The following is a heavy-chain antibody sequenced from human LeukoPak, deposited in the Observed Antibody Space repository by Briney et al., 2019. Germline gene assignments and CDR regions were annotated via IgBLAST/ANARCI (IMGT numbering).Heavy chain of an antibody. CDR3: VKGGSSGWFDWFDY. CDR2: ISYDGSNK. D-gene: IGHD6-19*01. CDR1: GFTFSSYA. V-gene: IGHV3-30*04. J-gene: IGHJ4*02. Sequence: GGSLRLSCAASGFTFSSYAMHWVRQAPGKGLEWVAVISYDGSNKYYADSVKGRFTISRDSSKNTLSLQMNSLSAEDTAVYYCVKGGSSGWFDWFDYWGQGTLVTVSS.